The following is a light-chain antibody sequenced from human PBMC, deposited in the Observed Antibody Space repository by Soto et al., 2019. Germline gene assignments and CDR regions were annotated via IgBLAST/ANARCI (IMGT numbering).Light chain of an antibody. CDR1: QSVSSSS. CDR2: DAS. CDR3: HQVGSSPYT. Sequence: EIVLTQSPATLSLSPGERATLSCGASQSVSSSSLAWYQQKPGLAPRLLIYDASSRATGIPDRFSGSGSGTDFTLTISRLEPEDFAVYYWHQVGSSPYTFGQGTKLEIK. V-gene: IGKV3D-20*01. J-gene: IGKJ2*01.